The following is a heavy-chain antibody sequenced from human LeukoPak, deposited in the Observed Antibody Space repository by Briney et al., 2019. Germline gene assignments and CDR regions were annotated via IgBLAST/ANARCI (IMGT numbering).Heavy chain of an antibody. D-gene: IGHD4/OR15-4a*01. Sequence: GESLKISCKGFGYNFTTYWIGWVRQMPGKGLEWMGIIYPGDSDTRYSPSFEGLVTISADKSISTAYLQWNSLRAEDTAVYYCARDRGADYPSWNRFDPWGQGTLITVSS. CDR2: IYPGDSDT. CDR3: ARDRGADYPSWNRFDP. J-gene: IGHJ5*02. V-gene: IGHV5-51*01. CDR1: GYNFTTYW.